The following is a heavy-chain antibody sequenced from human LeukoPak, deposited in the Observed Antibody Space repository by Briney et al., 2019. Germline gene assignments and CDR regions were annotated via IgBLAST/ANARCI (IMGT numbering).Heavy chain of an antibody. CDR2: IRYDGSNK. V-gene: IGHV3-30*02. J-gene: IGHJ6*03. CDR1: GFTFSSYG. Sequence: PGGSLRLSCAASGFTFSSYGMHWVRQAPGKGLEWVAFIRYDGSNKYYADSVKGRFTISRDNSKNTLYLQMNSLRAEDTAAYCCAKDLYCSGGSCYSSYMDVWGKGTTVTVSS. CDR3: AKDLYCSGGSCYSSYMDV. D-gene: IGHD2-15*01.